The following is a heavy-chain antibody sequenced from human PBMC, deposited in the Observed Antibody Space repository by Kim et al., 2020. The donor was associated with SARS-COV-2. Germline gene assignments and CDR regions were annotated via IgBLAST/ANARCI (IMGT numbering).Heavy chain of an antibody. Sequence: SEKGLFTYSRDNSKHTLYLQMNSLRADDTAVYYCAKAGGSHPRLGLDYWGQGTLVTVSS. J-gene: IGHJ4*02. CDR3: AKAGGSHPRLGLDY. D-gene: IGHD1-26*01. V-gene: IGHV3-23*01.